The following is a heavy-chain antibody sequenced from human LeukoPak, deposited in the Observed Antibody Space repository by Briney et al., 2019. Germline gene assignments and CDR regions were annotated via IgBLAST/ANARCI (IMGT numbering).Heavy chain of an antibody. CDR1: GGSISSGDYY. D-gene: IGHD6-13*01. Sequence: NPSQTLSLTCTVSGGSISSGDYYWSWIRQPPGKGLEWIGYIYYSGSTYYNPSLKSRVTISVDTSKNQFSLKLSSVTAADTAVYYCARVRGIAAAGRAKHFDYWGQGTLVTVSS. V-gene: IGHV4-30-4*01. CDR3: ARVRGIAAAGRAKHFDY. J-gene: IGHJ4*02. CDR2: IYYSGST.